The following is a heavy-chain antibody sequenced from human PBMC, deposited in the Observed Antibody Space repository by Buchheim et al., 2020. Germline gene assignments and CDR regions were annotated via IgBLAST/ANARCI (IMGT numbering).Heavy chain of an antibody. J-gene: IGHJ4*02. CDR1: GFMFSTYS. Sequence: EVQLVESGGGLVKPGGSLRLSCAASGFMFSTYSMNWVRQAPGKGLEWVSSISSSSHYIYYADSVKGRFTVSRDNAKNSLYLQMNSLRVEDTAVYYCARGGSSGWYAVPDYYYWGQGTL. D-gene: IGHD6-19*01. CDR3: ARGGSSGWYAVPDYYY. CDR2: ISSSSHYI. V-gene: IGHV3-21*01.